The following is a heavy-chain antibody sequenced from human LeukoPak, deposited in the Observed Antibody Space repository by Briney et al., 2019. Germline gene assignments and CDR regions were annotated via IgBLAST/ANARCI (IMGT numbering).Heavy chain of an antibody. J-gene: IGHJ4*02. Sequence: ASVKVSCKASGYTFTGYYTHWMRQAPGQGLEWMGRINPNSGATNYAQKFQGRVTMTRDTSISTAYMDLSSLTSDDTAVYYCARGRDWNYLYWGQGTLVTVSS. CDR2: INPNSGAT. CDR3: ARGRDWNYLY. V-gene: IGHV1-2*06. D-gene: IGHD1-7*01. CDR1: GYTFTGYY.